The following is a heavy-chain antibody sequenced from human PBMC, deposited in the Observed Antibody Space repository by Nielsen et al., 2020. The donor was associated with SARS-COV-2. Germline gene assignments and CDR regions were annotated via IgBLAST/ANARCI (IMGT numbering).Heavy chain of an antibody. D-gene: IGHD3-10*01. CDR1: GGSISSGGYY. V-gene: IGHV4-31*03. CDR2: IYYSGST. Sequence: SETLSLTCTVSGGSISSGGYYWSWIRQHPGKGREWIGYIYYSGSTNYNPSLKSRVTISVDTSKNQFSLKLSSVTAADTAVYYCARGSLYYYRSGSWPFDYWGQGTLVTVSS. J-gene: IGHJ4*02. CDR3: ARGSLYYYRSGSWPFDY.